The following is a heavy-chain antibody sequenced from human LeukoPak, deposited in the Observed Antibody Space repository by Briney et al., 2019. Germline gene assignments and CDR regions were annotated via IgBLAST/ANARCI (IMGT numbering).Heavy chain of an antibody. D-gene: IGHD3-16*02. CDR2: IYPGDSDT. V-gene: IGHV5-51*01. Sequence: GESLKISCKGSGYSFTSYWIGWVRQMPGKGLEWMGIIYPGDSDTRYSPSFQGQVTISAHKSISTAYLQWSSLKASDTAMYYCARRYYDYVWGSYRGMYHFDYWGQGTLVTVSS. CDR1: GYSFTSYW. CDR3: ARRYYDYVWGSYRGMYHFDY. J-gene: IGHJ4*02.